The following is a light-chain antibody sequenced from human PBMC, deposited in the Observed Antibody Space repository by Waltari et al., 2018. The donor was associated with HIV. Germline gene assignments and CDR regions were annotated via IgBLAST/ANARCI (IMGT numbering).Light chain of an antibody. CDR2: EVS. Sequence: QSALTQPPSASGSPGQSVTIPCTGTSSDIGGYTYVSWYQQYPGKAPKLMIYEVSKRPAGVPDRVSGSKSANTAALTVSGLQAEDEADYYGSSYGGSANLLFGGGTKLTVL. V-gene: IGLV2-8*01. CDR1: SSDIGGYTY. CDR3: SSYGGSANLL. J-gene: IGLJ2*01.